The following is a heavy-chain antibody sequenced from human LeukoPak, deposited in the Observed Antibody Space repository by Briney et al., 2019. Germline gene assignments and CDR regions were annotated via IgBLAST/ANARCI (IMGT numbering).Heavy chain of an antibody. J-gene: IGHJ4*02. Sequence: SETLSLTCAVYGESFSDHYWTWIRQPPGKGLEWIGEINHSGSTNYNPSLKSRVTILADTSKNQFSLKLSSVTAADTAVYYCARQRAGATIFGVVTLWGQGTLVTVSS. CDR2: INHSGST. D-gene: IGHD3-3*01. CDR3: ARQRAGATIFGVVTL. V-gene: IGHV4-34*01. CDR1: GESFSDHY.